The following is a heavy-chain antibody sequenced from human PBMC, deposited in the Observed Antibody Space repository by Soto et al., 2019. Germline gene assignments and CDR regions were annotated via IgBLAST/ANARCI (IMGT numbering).Heavy chain of an antibody. J-gene: IGHJ4*02. Sequence: PGGSLRLSCAASGFTFSSYAMHWVRQAPGKGLEWVAVISYDGSNKYYADSVKGRFTISRDNSKNTLYLQMNSLRAEDTAVYYCARSFGSYYVHQVDYWGQGTLVTVSS. D-gene: IGHD1-26*01. CDR3: ARSFGSYYVHQVDY. CDR1: GFTFSSYA. V-gene: IGHV3-30-3*01. CDR2: ISYDGSNK.